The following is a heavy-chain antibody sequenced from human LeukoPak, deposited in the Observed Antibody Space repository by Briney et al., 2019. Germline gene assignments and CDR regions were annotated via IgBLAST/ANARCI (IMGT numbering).Heavy chain of an antibody. V-gene: IGHV4-59*01. D-gene: IGHD6-19*01. J-gene: IGHJ3*02. CDR3: SRDSYGSGWYQGAFDI. CDR1: GGSISSYY. CDR2: IYYSGST. Sequence: PSETLSLTCTVSGGSISSYYWSWVRQPPGKGLEWIWHIYYSGSTNYNPSLKSRVTITVNTTNNHFSLMLSSVTAADTAVYYCSRDSYGSGWYQGAFDIWGQGTMVTVSS.